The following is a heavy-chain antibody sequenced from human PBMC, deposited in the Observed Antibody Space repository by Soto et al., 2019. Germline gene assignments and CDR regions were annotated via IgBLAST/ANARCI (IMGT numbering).Heavy chain of an antibody. V-gene: IGHV1-2*02. CDR1: GYTFTGYY. D-gene: IGHD6-19*01. CDR3: AXXGAPIXVALDY. Sequence: VAXVKVSCKASGYTFTGYYMHWVRQAPGQGLEWMGWINPNSGGTNYAQKFQGRVTMTRDTSISTAYMELSRLRSDDTAVYYCAXXGAPIXVALDYWGQGTLVTVSS. J-gene: IGHJ4*02. CDR2: INPNSGGT.